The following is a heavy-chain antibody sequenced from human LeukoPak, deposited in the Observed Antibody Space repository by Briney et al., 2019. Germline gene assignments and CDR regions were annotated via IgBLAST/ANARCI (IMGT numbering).Heavy chain of an antibody. CDR3: ARAITGYSSGWYGFATAGRGSDY. D-gene: IGHD6-19*01. CDR1: GFTFSSYW. CDR2: IKKDGSEK. V-gene: IGHV3-7*01. J-gene: IGHJ4*02. Sequence: GGSLRLSCAASGFTFSSYWMSWVRQAPGKGLEWVANIKKDGSEKYYVDSVKGRFTISRDNAKNSLYLKMNSLRAEDTAVYYCARAITGYSSGWYGFATAGRGSDYWGQGTLVTVSS.